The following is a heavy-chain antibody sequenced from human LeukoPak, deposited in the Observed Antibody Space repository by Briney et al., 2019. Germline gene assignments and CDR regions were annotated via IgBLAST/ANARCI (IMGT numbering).Heavy chain of an antibody. CDR3: ARDWDSRNDYFDP. CDR2: TSAHNDDT. D-gene: IGHD1-1*01. J-gene: IGHJ4*02. V-gene: IGHV1-18*01. Sequence: ASVKVSCKASGYTFTSYGISWVRQAPGQGLEWMGWTSAHNDDTNYAETLQGRLTMTTDISTSTAYMELTSLRSDDTAVYYCARDWDSRNDYFDPWGQGTLVSVSS. CDR1: GYTFTSYG.